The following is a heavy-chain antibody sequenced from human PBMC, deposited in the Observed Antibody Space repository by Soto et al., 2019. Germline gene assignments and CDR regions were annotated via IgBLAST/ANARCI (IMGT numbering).Heavy chain of an antibody. J-gene: IGHJ6*03. Sequence: EVQLLESGGGLVQPGGSLRLSCAASGFTFVNYALSWVRQPPGKGLEWVSGVSGSGDSTHYADSVKGRFTISRDNSRNTLYLHMNSLRADDSAVYYCAKRFCTSTTCLSLDFCYYIDVWGKGTTVTVSS. D-gene: IGHD2-2*01. CDR2: VSGSGDST. V-gene: IGHV3-23*01. CDR1: GFTFVNYA. CDR3: AKRFCTSTTCLSLDFCYYIDV.